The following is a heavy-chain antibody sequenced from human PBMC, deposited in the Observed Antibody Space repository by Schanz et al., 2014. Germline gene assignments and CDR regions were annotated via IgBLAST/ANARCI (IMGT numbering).Heavy chain of an antibody. J-gene: IGHJ4*02. D-gene: IGHD2-15*01. CDR3: AAGGGFLIDY. Sequence: EVQLVESGGGLVQPGGSLRLSCAASGFTFNNYDMNWVRLVPGKGLECVSTISTSSGYIYYADSVNGRFTISRDNGQNSLYLQMNSLKAEDTAVYYCAAGGGFLIDYWGQGTLVTVSA. CDR2: ISTSSGYI. CDR1: GFTFNNYD. V-gene: IGHV3-21*01.